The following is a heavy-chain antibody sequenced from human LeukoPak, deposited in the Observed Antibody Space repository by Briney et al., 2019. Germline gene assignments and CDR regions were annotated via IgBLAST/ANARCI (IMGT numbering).Heavy chain of an antibody. V-gene: IGHV3-48*01. CDR3: VRDGGTAAAGTHRFDY. CDR1: GVTFGSYS. Sequence: EGSLRLSCAVSGVTFGSYSMNWVRQAPGKGLEWVSYISSTSSAIYYAVSVNGRFTISRDNAKNSLYLQMNSLRAEDTAVYYCVRDGGTAAAGTHRFDYWGQGTLVTVSS. CDR2: ISSTSSAI. D-gene: IGHD6-13*01. J-gene: IGHJ4*02.